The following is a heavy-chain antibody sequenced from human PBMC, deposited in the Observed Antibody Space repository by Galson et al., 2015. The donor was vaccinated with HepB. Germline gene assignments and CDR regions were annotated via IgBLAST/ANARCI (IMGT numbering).Heavy chain of an antibody. CDR1: GYSFTSYW. J-gene: IGHJ5*02. Sequence: QSGAEVKKPGESLKISCKGSGYSFTSYWIGWVRQMPGKGLEWMGIIYPGDSDTRYSPSFQGQVTISADKSISTAYLQWSSLKASDTAMYYCARRRYGAAAGTNPPAPKNWFDPWGQGTLVTVSS. CDR3: ARRRYGAAAGTNPPAPKNWFDP. D-gene: IGHD6-13*01. CDR2: IYPGDSDT. V-gene: IGHV5-51*01.